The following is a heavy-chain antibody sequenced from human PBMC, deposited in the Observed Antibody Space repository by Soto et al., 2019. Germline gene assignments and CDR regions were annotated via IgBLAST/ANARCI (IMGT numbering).Heavy chain of an antibody. CDR1: GVSFSGYY. Sequence: SETLSLTFAVYGVSFSGYYCSWIRQPPGKGLEWIGEINHSGSTNYNPSLKSRVTISVDTSKNQFSLKLSSVTTADTAVYYCARLPTPSEGGSYYDFLMYNWFDPWGQGTLVTVSS. V-gene: IGHV4-34*01. J-gene: IGHJ5*02. CDR3: ARLPTPSEGGSYYDFLMYNWFDP. D-gene: IGHD1-26*01. CDR2: INHSGST.